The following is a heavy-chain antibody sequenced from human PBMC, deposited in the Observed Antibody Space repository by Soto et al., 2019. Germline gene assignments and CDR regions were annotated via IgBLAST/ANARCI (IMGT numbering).Heavy chain of an antibody. CDR2: IYYSGST. V-gene: IGHV4-59*01. J-gene: IGHJ6*03. CDR1: GGSISSYY. D-gene: IGHD4-4*01. Sequence: SETLSLTCTVSGGSISSYYWSWIRQPPGKGLEWIGYIYYSGSTNYNPSLKSRVTISVDTSKNQFSLKLSSVTAADTAVYYCARVTWVYSNYVQNPYYMDFWGKGSSVTGSS. CDR3: ARVTWVYSNYVQNPYYMDF.